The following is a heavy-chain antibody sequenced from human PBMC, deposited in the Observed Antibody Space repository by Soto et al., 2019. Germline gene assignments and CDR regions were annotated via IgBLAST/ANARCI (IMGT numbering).Heavy chain of an antibody. CDR1: GFTFDDYG. V-gene: IGHV3-9*01. Sequence: EVQLVESGGGLVQPGRSLRLSCAASGFTFDDYGMHWVRQAPGKGLEWVSGISWNSGSIDYADSVKGRFTISRDHAKNSLYMQMNSLRAEDTALYYCAKGVCSGGSCYVSNDAFDIWGQGTMVTVSS. CDR2: ISWNSGSI. D-gene: IGHD2-15*01. CDR3: AKGVCSGGSCYVSNDAFDI. J-gene: IGHJ3*02.